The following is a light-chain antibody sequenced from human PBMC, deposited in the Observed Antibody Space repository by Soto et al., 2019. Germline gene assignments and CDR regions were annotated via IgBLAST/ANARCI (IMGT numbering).Light chain of an antibody. CDR1: QSVSSN. Sequence: EIVMTQSPATLSVSPGERATLSCRASQSVSSNLAWYQQKPGQAPRLLIYGASTRATGIPARFSGSGSGTEFTLTIGSLQSEDFAVDYCQQYNNWPHTFGQGTKLEIK. CDR2: GAS. CDR3: QQYNNWPHT. V-gene: IGKV3-15*01. J-gene: IGKJ2*01.